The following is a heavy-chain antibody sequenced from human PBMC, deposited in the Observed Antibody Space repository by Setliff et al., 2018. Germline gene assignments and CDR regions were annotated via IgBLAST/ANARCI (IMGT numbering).Heavy chain of an antibody. CDR2: INPRTGVT. Sequence: RASVKVSCKASGYTFTGHYIHWVRQAPGQGLVWMGWINPRTGVTNSAQKFQGRVTMTRDTSITTVYMDLSRLKSDDTAVYYCARGTDYHGSGSYWAKDVWGKGTTVTV. J-gene: IGHJ6*03. D-gene: IGHD3-10*01. CDR1: GYTFTGHY. V-gene: IGHV1-2*02. CDR3: ARGTDYHGSGSYWAKDV.